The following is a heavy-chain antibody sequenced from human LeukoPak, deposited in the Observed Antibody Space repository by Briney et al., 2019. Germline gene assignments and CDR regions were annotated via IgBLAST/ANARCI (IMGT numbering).Heavy chain of an antibody. CDR3: ARGGAARLHFQN. J-gene: IGHJ1*01. CDR2: IYHSGST. D-gene: IGHD6-6*01. CDR1: GGSISSYY. V-gene: IGHV4-59*01. Sequence: SQTLSLTCTVSGGSISSYYWSWIRQPPGKGLEWIGYIYHSGSTNYNPSLQSRVTISVDTSKNQFSLNLNSVTAADTAVYYCARGGAARLHFQNWGQGTLVTVSS.